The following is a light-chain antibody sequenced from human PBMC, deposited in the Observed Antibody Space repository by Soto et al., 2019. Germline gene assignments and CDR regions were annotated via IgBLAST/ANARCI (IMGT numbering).Light chain of an antibody. CDR1: SSDVGGYNF. CDR3: SSYTNRNTLV. J-gene: IGLJ2*01. Sequence: QSALTQPASVSGSPGQSITISCTGTSSDVGGYNFVSWYQQHPGKAPKLMIYDVTNRPSGVSNRFSGSKSGNTASLTISGLQAEDGADYYCSSYTNRNTLVFGGGTKLTVL. V-gene: IGLV2-14*03. CDR2: DVT.